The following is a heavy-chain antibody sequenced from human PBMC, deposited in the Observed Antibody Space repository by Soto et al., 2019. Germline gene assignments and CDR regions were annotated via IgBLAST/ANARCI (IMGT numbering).Heavy chain of an antibody. J-gene: IGHJ4*02. CDR1: GGSFSRYT. CDR3: VRGIRSGYSYGPIDS. CDR2: IITLFGTT. D-gene: IGHD5-18*01. V-gene: IGHV1-69*06. Sequence: QVQLMQSGAEVKKPGSSVTVSCKASGGSFSRYTFSWVRRAPGRGLEWMGGIITLFGTTNYAQRFQGRVTITADKSTSTAYMEVSSLKSEDTAVYYCVRGIRSGYSYGPIDSWGQGTLVTVSS.